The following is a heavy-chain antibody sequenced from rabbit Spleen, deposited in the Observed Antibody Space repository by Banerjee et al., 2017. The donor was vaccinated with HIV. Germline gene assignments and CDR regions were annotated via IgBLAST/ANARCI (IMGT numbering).Heavy chain of an antibody. D-gene: IGHD2-1*01. CDR3: ARDLTIVIGWNFNL. CDR1: GVSFSDKDV. V-gene: IGHV1S45*01. Sequence: EQLEESGGGLVKPEGSLTLTCKASGVSFSDKDVMCWVRQAPGKGLEWIGYIYTGSSGSTYYASWAKGRFTISKTSSTTVTLQMTSLTVADTATYFCARDLTIVIGWNFNLWGPGTLVTVS. J-gene: IGHJ4*01. CDR2: IYTGSSGST.